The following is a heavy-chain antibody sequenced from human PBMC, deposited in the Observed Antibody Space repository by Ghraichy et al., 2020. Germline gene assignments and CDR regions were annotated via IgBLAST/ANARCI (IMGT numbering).Heavy chain of an antibody. CDR3: ARDWGGGGASNDY. CDR1: GFTFGSYW. V-gene: IGHV3-7*03. CDR2: INLEGSEK. J-gene: IGHJ4*02. Sequence: GGSLRLSCAASGFTFGSYWMSWVRQAPGKGLEWVANINLEGSEKYCVDSVKGRFTISRDNAKNSLYLQMNSLRAEDTAVYYCARDWGGGGASNDYWGQGTLVTVSS. D-gene: IGHD3-16*01.